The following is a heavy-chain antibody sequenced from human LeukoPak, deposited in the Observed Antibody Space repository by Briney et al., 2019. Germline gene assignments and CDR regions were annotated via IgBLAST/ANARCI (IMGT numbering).Heavy chain of an antibody. CDR3: ARAAYVLRYFDWPNWFDP. V-gene: IGHV3-21*01. J-gene: IGHJ5*02. CDR1: GFTFSSYS. CDR2: ISSSSSYI. Sequence: PGGSLRLSCAASGFTFSSYSMNWVRQAPGKGLEWVSSISSSSSYIYYADSVKGRFTISRDNAKYSLYLQMNSLSAECTARWYWARAAYVLRYFDWPNWFDPWGQGTLVTVSS. D-gene: IGHD3-9*01.